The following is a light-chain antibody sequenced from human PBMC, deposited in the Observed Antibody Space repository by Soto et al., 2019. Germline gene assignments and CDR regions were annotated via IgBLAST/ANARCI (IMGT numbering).Light chain of an antibody. CDR3: QQSNKWPYT. CDR2: GAS. J-gene: IGKJ5*01. V-gene: IGKV3-15*01. Sequence: EIVMTQSPASLSMSPGERVTLSCRASQSVSSNLAWYRRKPGQAPRLLIYGASARATGIPTRFSGSGSGTEFTLTISSLQSEDFAVYYCQQSNKWPYTFGQGTRLEIK. CDR1: QSVSSN.